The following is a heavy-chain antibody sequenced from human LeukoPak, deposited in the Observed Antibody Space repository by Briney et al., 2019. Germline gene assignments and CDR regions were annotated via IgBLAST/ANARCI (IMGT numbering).Heavy chain of an antibody. J-gene: IGHJ4*02. CDR1: GGSISSSSYY. CDR3: ARDHEYSYGYA. V-gene: IGHV4-39*07. CDR2: IYYSGST. D-gene: IGHD5-18*01. Sequence: SETLSLTFTVSGGSISSSSYYWGWIRQPPGKGLEWIGSIYYSGSTYYNPSLKSRVTISVDTSKNQFSLKLSSVTAADTAVYYCARDHEYSYGYAWGQGTLVTVSS.